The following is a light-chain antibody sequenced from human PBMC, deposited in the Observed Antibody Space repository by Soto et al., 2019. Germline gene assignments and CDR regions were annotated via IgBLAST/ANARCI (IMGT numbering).Light chain of an antibody. J-gene: IGLJ1*01. CDR3: AAWDDSLTGYV. CDR1: SSNIGSNT. V-gene: IGLV1-44*01. CDR2: SDN. Sequence: QSVLTQPPSASWTPGQRVTISCSGSSSNIGSNTVNWYQQPPGTAPKLLIYSDNQRPSGVPDRFSGSESGTSASLAISGLQSEDEADYYCAAWDDSLTGYVFGTGTKVTVL.